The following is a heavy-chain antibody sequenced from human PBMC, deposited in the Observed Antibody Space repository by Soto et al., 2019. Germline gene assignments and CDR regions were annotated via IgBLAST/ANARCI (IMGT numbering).Heavy chain of an antibody. CDR1: GFDFSVHS. Sequence: DVQLVESGGKLVQPGGSLRLSCGASGFDFSVHSMNWVRQAPGKGLEWLSFISSGGKTIYYADSVRGRFTVSRDNGKRSLYLQMNNLKVEDPAVYYCASSVVESSAFDYWGQGTPVAVSS. V-gene: IGHV3-48*01. D-gene: IGHD2-15*01. CDR3: ASSVVESSAFDY. CDR2: ISSGGKTI. J-gene: IGHJ4*02.